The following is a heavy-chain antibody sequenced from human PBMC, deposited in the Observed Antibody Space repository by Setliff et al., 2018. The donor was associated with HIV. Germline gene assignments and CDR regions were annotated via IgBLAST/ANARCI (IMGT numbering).Heavy chain of an antibody. CDR1: GFTFSNSW. D-gene: IGHD3-9*01. CDR2: INSDGSST. J-gene: IGHJ4*02. V-gene: IGHV3-74*01. Sequence: PGGSLRLSCAASGFTFSNSWMNWVRQAPGKGLVWVSRINSDGSSTTYADSVKGRFTISRDNAKNTLYLQMNSLRAEDTAVYYCARAPGDILTAYFGGLDYWGQGALVTVSS. CDR3: ARAPGDILTAYFGGLDY.